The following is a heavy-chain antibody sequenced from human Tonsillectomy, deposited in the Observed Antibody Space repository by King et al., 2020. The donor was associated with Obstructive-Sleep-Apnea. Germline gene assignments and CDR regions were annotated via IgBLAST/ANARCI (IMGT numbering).Heavy chain of an antibody. CDR2: ISGYNGNR. D-gene: IGHD2-15*01. CDR1: GYSFTSHG. J-gene: IGHJ4*02. Sequence: QLVQSGGEVKKPGASVKVSCKAFGYSFTSHGINWVRQAPGQGLECMGWISGYNGNRKDAQKFQGRVIMTTDTSTSTAYMELKSLRSDDTAVYYCARDQGGEVFPSYFDYWGEGTLVTVSS. CDR3: ARDQGGEVFPSYFDY. V-gene: IGHV1-18*04.